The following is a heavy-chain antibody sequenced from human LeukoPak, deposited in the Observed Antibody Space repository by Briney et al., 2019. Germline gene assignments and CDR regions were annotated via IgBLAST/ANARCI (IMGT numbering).Heavy chain of an antibody. Sequence: GGSLRLSCAASGFTFSSYNMNWVRQAPGKGLEWVSFITTSSSSIYYADSVKGRFTISRDNDKNTLYLQMNSLRAEDTAVYYCATQPSQLDYWGQGTLVTVSS. CDR3: ATQPSQLDY. CDR1: GFTFSSYN. CDR2: ITTSSSSI. V-gene: IGHV3-48*01. J-gene: IGHJ4*02.